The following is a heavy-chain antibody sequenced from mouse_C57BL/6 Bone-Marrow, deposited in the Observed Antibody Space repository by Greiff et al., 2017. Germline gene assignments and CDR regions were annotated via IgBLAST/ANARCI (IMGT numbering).Heavy chain of an antibody. D-gene: IGHD2-2*01. V-gene: IGHV2-6-1*01. CDR3: ARQRGGYAPYAMDY. CDR2: LWSDGST. J-gene: IGHJ4*01. Sequence: VQLQQSGPGLVAPSQSLSITCTVSGFSLTSYGVHLVRQPPGKGLEWLGVLWSDGSTTYNSSLKSRLSISKDNSKSQVFLKMNSLQTDDTAMYYCARQRGGYAPYAMDYRGQGASVTVSS. CDR1: GFSLTSYG.